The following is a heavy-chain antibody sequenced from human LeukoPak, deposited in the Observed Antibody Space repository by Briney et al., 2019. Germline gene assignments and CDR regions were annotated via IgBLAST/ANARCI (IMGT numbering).Heavy chain of an antibody. CDR3: ARAGYDAKYKYYFDY. J-gene: IGHJ4*02. D-gene: IGHD5-12*01. V-gene: IGHV1-46*01. CDR1: GYTFTSYY. CDR2: INPSGGST. Sequence: ASVKVSCKASGYTFTSYYMHWVRQAPGQGLEWMGIINPSGGSTNYAQKFQGRVTITADESTSTAYMELSSLRSEDTAVYYCARAGYDAKYKYYFDYWGQGTLVTVSS.